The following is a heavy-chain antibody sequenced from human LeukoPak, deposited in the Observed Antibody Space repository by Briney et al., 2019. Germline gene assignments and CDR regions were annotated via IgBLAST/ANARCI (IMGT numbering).Heavy chain of an antibody. CDR1: GGTFSSYA. J-gene: IGHJ4*02. D-gene: IGHD1-1*01. CDR2: IIPILGMA. CDR3: AREGLERRSALDY. Sequence: GASVKVSCKASGGTFSSYAISWVRQAPGQGLEWMGRIIPILGMANYAQKFQGRVTITADKSTSTAYMELSSLRSEDTAVYYCAREGLERRSALDYWGQGTLVTVSS. V-gene: IGHV1-69*04.